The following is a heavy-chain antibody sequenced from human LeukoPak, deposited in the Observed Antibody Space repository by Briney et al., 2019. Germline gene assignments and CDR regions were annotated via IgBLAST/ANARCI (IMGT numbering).Heavy chain of an antibody. Sequence: SETLSLTCTVSGGSISSISYYWGWIRQPPVKGLEWIGSMYHNGSTYYNPSLKSRVTISVDKSKNQFSLKLSSVTAADTAVYYCASRAMIVLIGAFDIWGQGTMVTVSS. D-gene: IGHD3-22*01. V-gene: IGHV4-39*07. CDR3: ASRAMIVLIGAFDI. CDR2: MYHNGST. CDR1: GGSISSISYY. J-gene: IGHJ3*02.